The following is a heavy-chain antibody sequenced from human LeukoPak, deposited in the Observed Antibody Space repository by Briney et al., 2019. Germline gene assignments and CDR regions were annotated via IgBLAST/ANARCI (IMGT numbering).Heavy chain of an antibody. J-gene: IGHJ4*02. CDR1: DFTFSSHW. CDR3: ARGIASSRSVAIDL. D-gene: IGHD6-13*01. V-gene: IGHV3-74*01. Sequence: SGGSLRLSCAASDFTFSSHWMYWVRQAPGKGLVWVARLSGDGITTRHADSVKGRFTISRDNAKNTPYLQMNSLRVEDTALYYCARGIASSRSVAIDLWGQGTLVAVSS. CDR2: LSGDGITT.